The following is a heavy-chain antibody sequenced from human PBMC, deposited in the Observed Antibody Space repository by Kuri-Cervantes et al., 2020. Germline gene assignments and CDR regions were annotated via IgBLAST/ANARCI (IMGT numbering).Heavy chain of an antibody. J-gene: IGHJ4*02. CDR1: GGSISSHY. CDR3: VRERRPALILTGYYYYFNN. V-gene: IGHV4-59*11. D-gene: IGHD3-9*01. Sequence: SETLSLTCTVSGGSISSHYWSWIRQPPGKGLEWIAYIYYRGNTNYNPSLKSRVSISGDTSKNQFFLNLSSVTAADTAVYYCVRERRPALILTGYYYYFNNWGQGTLVTVSS. CDR2: IYYRGNT.